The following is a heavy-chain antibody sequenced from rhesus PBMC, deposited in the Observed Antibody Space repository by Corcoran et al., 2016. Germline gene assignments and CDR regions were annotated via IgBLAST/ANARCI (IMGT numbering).Heavy chain of an antibody. CDR1: GYSISSGYY. V-gene: IGHV4-99*01. Sequence: QVQLQESGPGLVKPSETLSLTCAVSGYSISSGYYWGGLRQPPGQGRGWIGYIGGSSGSTYYNPSLKSRVTISKDTSKNQFSLKLSSVTAADTAVYYCARHLGVGTGTFHFDYWGQGVLVTVSS. J-gene: IGHJ4*01. CDR3: ARHLGVGTGTFHFDY. D-gene: IGHD1-44*01. CDR2: IGGSSGST.